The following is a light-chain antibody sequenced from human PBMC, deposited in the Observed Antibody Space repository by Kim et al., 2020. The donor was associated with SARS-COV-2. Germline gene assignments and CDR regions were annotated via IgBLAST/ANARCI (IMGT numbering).Light chain of an antibody. CDR2: LNSDGSH. J-gene: IGLJ2*01. V-gene: IGLV4-69*01. CDR3: QTWGTGTVV. Sequence: ASVNLTCTLSSGHSSYAIAWHQQQPEKGPRYLMKLNSDGSHSKGDGIPDRFSGSSSGAERYLTISSLQSEDEADYYCQTWGTGTVVFCGGTKLTVL. CDR1: SGHSSYA.